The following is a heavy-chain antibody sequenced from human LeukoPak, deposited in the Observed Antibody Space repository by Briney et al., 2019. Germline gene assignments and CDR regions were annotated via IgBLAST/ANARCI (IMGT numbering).Heavy chain of an antibody. CDR1: GYNFNNYW. CDR2: IDPSDSYT. D-gene: IGHD6-13*01. Sequence: GESLKISCKGSGYNFNNYWISWVRQMPGKGLEWMGRIDPSDSYTNYSPSFQGHVAISADKSVTTVYLQWSSLKASDTAMYYCGRQDIAAAGLALDYWGQGTLVTVSS. V-gene: IGHV5-10-1*01. CDR3: GRQDIAAAGLALDY. J-gene: IGHJ4*02.